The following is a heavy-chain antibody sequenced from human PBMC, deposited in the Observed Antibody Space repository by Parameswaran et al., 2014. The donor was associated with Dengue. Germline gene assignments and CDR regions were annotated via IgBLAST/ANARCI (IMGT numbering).Heavy chain of an antibody. CDR2: IIPIFGTA. D-gene: IGHD1-26*01. Sequence: SWVRQAPGQGLEWMGGIIPIFGTANYAQKFQGRVTITADESTSTAYMELSSLRSEDTAVYYCARDQTSGSYEMGYYYMDVWGKGTTVTVSS. J-gene: IGHJ6*03. CDR3: ARDQTSGSYEMGYYYMDV. V-gene: IGHV1-69*01.